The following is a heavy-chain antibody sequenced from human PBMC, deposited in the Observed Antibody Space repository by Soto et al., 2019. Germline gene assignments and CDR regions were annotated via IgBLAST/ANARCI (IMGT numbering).Heavy chain of an antibody. CDR3: ARCSYYYDSSGYYDDYYYYYGMDV. V-gene: IGHV3-66*01. CDR1: GFTVSSNY. D-gene: IGHD3-22*01. CDR2: IYSGGST. Sequence: GGSLRLSCAASGFTVSSNYMSWVRQAPGKGLEWVSVIYSGGSTYYADSVKGRFTISRDNSKNTLYLQMNSLRAEDTAVYYCARCSYYYDSSGYYDDYYYYYGMDVWGQGTTVTVSS. J-gene: IGHJ6*02.